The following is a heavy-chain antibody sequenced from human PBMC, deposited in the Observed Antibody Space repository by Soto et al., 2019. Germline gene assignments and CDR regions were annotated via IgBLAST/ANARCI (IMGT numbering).Heavy chain of an antibody. V-gene: IGHV1-18*01. D-gene: IGHD1-26*01. CDR2: ISAYNGNT. J-gene: IGHJ5*02. Sequence: QVQLVQSGAEVKKPGASVKVSCKASGYTFTSYGISWVRQAPGQGLEWMGWISAYNGNTNYAQKLQGRVSRTTVTTASTASIGLMRLRSEDTAVYYGAWARRSSHWFDPWGQGTLVTVSS. CDR3: AWARRSSHWFDP. CDR1: GYTFTSYG.